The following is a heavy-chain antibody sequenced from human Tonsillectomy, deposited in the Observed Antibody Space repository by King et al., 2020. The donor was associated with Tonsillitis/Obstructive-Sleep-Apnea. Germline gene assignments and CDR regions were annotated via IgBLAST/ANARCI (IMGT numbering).Heavy chain of an antibody. D-gene: IGHD5-24*01. CDR2: INPSGGST. J-gene: IGHJ6*02. V-gene: IGHV1-46*01. Sequence: QLVQSGAEVKKPGASVKVSCKTSGYTFSSYYMHWVRQAPGQGLEWMGIINPSGGSTTYAQKFQGRVSMTRDTPSSTVYMELSSLRSEETAVYFCAREMASRLDCYYYYYGMDVWGQGTTVTVSS. CDR3: AREMASRLDCYYYYYGMDV. CDR1: GYTFSSYY.